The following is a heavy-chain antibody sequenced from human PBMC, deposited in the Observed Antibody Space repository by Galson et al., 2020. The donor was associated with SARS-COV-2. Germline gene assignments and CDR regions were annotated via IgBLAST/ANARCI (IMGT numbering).Heavy chain of an antibody. D-gene: IGHD3-22*01. V-gene: IGHV3-7*01. J-gene: IGHJ4*02. Sequence: GESLKISCAASGFNFGTYWMTWVRQAPGKGLEWVANIEQDASEKYYVDSLKGRVTISRDNAKSSLYLQLNSLRVEDTGVYYCARAKPLYSCDRTGYYYYFDYWGQGALVTVSS. CDR3: ARAKPLYSCDRTGYYYYFDY. CDR1: GFNFGTYW. CDR2: IEQDASEK.